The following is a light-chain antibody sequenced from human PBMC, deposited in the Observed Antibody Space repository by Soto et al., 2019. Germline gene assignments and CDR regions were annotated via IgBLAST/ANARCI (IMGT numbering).Light chain of an antibody. CDR2: DTR. J-gene: IGLJ2*01. V-gene: IGLV7-46*01. Sequence: QAVVTQEPSLTVSPGGTVTLTCGSSTGAVTSGHYPYWFQQKPGQAPRTLIYDTRNKHSWTPARFSGSLLGGKAALTLSGAQPEDEAEHYCLLSYSGAGVVFGGGTKVTVL. CDR3: LLSYSGAGVV. CDR1: TGAVTSGHY.